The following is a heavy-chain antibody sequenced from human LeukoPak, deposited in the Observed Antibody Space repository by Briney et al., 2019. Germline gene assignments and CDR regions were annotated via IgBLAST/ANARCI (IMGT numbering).Heavy chain of an antibody. J-gene: IGHJ4*02. CDR2: ISYDGSNK. CDR3: ARRPDHGSGSYAIDY. CDR1: GFTFSSYA. D-gene: IGHD3-10*01. Sequence: PGGSLRLSCAASGFTFSSYAMHWVRQAPGKGLEWVAVISYDGSNKYYADSVKGRFTISRDNSKNTLYLQMNSLRAEDTAVYYCARRPDHGSGSYAIDYWGQGTLVTVSS. V-gene: IGHV3-30-3*01.